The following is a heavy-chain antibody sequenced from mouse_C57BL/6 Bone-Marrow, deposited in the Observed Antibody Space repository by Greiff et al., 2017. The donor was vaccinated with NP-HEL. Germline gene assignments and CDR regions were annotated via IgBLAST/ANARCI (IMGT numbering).Heavy chain of an antibody. V-gene: IGHV1-64*01. J-gene: IGHJ4*01. D-gene: IGHD2-3*01. CDR1: GYTFTSYW. CDR2: IHPNSGST. Sequence: QVQLQQPGAELVKPGASVKLSCKASGYTFTSYWMHWVKQRPGQGLEWIGMIHPNSGSTNYNEKFKSKATLTVDEPSSTAYMQLSSLTSEDDAVYYCARGGWLLRYYAMDYWGQGTSVTVSS. CDR3: ARGGWLLRYYAMDY.